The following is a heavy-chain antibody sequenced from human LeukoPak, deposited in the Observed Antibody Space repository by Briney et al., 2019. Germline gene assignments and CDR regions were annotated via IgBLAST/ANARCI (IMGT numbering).Heavy chain of an antibody. CDR1: GGSFSGYY. Sequence: PSETLSLTCAVYGGSFSGYYWSWIRQPPGKGLEWIGKINHSGSTNYNPYLKSRVTISVDTSKNQFSLKLSSVTAADTAVYYCARSVWGSGSYSGSDYWGQGTLVTVSS. CDR3: ARSVWGSGSYSGSDY. V-gene: IGHV4-34*01. D-gene: IGHD3-10*01. CDR2: INHSGST. J-gene: IGHJ4*02.